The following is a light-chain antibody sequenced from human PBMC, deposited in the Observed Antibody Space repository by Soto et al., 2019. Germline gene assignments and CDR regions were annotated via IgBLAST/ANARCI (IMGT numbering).Light chain of an antibody. Sequence: EFVLPESTEPLSLSPGERFTLSCMASQSVSSYLAWYQQKPGQAPRLLIYDASNRATGIPARFSGSGSGTDFTLTISSLEPEDFAVYYCQQRSNWPLTFGGGTKVDI. CDR3: QQRSNWPLT. J-gene: IGKJ4*01. CDR2: DAS. CDR1: QSVSSY. V-gene: IGKV3-11*01.